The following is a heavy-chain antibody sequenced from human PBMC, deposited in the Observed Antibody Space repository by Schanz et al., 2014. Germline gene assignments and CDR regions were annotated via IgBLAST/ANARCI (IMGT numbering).Heavy chain of an antibody. CDR2: IKLDGSEK. Sequence: EVQLVESGGGLVQPGGSLRLSCAASGLTFSGYWMSWVRQAPGEGLVWVANIKLDGSEKYYVDSVKGRFTISRDNAKNSLYLQMNSLTAEDTAVYYCAKCGTGKGVSFEYWGQGTLVTVSS. J-gene: IGHJ4*02. CDR3: AKCGTGKGVSFEY. V-gene: IGHV3-7*01. D-gene: IGHD1-26*01. CDR1: GLTFSGYW.